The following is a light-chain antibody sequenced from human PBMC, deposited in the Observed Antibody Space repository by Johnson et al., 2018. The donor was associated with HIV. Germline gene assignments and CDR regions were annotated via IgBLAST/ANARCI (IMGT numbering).Light chain of an antibody. CDR2: ENN. V-gene: IGLV1-51*02. J-gene: IGLJ1*01. CDR3: GTWDSSLTTSYV. Sequence: SVLTQPPSVSAAPGQKVTISCSGSSSNIGNNYVSWYQQLPGTAPKLLIYENNKRPSGIPDRFSGSKSGTSATLGITGLQTGDEADYYCGTWDSSLTTSYVFGTGTKV. CDR1: SSNIGNNY.